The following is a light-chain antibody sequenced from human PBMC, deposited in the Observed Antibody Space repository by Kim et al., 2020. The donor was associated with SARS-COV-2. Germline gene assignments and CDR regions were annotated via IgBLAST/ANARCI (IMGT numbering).Light chain of an antibody. J-gene: IGLJ2*01. CDR2: GRN. CDR1: SLRSYY. Sequence: SSELTQDPAVSVALGQTVRITCQGDSLRSYYATWXQQRPRQAPVLVIYGRNNRPSGIPDRFSGSSSGNTASLTISGAQAEVEADFYCQSRDSGGNVLFGG. V-gene: IGLV3-19*01. CDR3: QSRDSGGNVL.